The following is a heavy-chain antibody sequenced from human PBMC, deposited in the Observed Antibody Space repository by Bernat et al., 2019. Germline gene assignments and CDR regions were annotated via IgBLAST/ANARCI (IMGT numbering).Heavy chain of an antibody. D-gene: IGHD2-2*01. J-gene: IGHJ4*02. CDR3: TTDRVNIVVVPAATNFDY. CDR1: GFTFSNAW. Sequence: EVQLVESGGGLVKPGGSLRLSCAASGFTFSNAWMSWVRQAPGKGLEWVGRIKSKTDGGTTDYAAPVKGRFTISRGDSKNTLYLQMNSLKTEDTAVYYCTTDRVNIVVVPAATNFDYWGQGTLVTVSS. V-gene: IGHV3-15*01. CDR2: IKSKTDGGTT.